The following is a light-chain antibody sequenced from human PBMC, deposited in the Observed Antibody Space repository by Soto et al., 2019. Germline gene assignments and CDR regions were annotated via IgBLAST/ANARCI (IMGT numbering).Light chain of an antibody. J-gene: IGKJ1*01. CDR3: HQYNDWPQT. CDR1: QSVGSN. V-gene: IGKV3-15*01. Sequence: EIVMTQSPATLSVSPGERATLSCRASQSVGSNLAWYQRKPGQAPRLLIYGAFTRATAIPARFSGSGSGTEFTLTISSLQSEDFAIYYCHQYNDWPQTFGQGTKVDIK. CDR2: GAF.